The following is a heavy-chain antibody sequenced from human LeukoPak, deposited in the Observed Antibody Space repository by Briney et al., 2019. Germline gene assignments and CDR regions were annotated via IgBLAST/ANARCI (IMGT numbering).Heavy chain of an antibody. CDR2: INHRGST. J-gene: IGHJ3*02. D-gene: IGHD3-22*01. CDR1: GGSFSGYY. V-gene: IGHV4-34*01. CDR3: ARAGYYYDSSGYQVRAFDI. Sequence: SETLSLTCAVYGGSFSGYYWTWIRQPPGKGLEWIWEINHRGSTSYNPSLKRRVNISVGTSKNQFSLKLSSVNAADTAVFYCARAGYYYDSSGYQVRAFDIWGQGTMVIVSS.